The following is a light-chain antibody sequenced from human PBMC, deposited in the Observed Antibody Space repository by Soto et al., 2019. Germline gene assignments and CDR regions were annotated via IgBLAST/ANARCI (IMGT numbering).Light chain of an antibody. V-gene: IGKV1-39*01. CDR1: QSISSY. CDR2: AAS. J-gene: IGKJ2*01. CDR3: QQSYSTPYT. Sequence: DIQMTQSPSSLSASVGDRVTITCRASQSISSYLNWYQQKPGKAPKVLIYAASSLQSGVPSRFSSSGTRTDFTLTISSLQPDDFATYYCQQSYSTPYTFGQGTKVDIK.